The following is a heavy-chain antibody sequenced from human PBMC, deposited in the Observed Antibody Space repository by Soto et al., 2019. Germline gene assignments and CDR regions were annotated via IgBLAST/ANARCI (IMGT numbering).Heavy chain of an antibody. J-gene: IGHJ5*02. D-gene: IGHD4-4*01. CDR2: ISAYNGNT. Sequence: QVQLVQSGAEVKKPGASVKVSCKASGYTFTSYGISWVRQAPGQGLEWMGWISAYNGNTNYAQKLQGRVTMTTDTSRSTAYMELRSLRSDDTAVYYCAIDMRPYSKYVGGWFDPWGQGTRVTVSS. CDR1: GYTFTSYG. CDR3: AIDMRPYSKYVGGWFDP. V-gene: IGHV1-18*01.